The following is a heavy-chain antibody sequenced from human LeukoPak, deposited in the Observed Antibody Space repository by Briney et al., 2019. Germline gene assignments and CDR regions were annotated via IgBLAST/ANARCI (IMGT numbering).Heavy chain of an antibody. V-gene: IGHV3-30*18. CDR2: ISFDGSNK. CDR1: GFTFSSYG. Sequence: GGSLRLSCAASGFTFSSYGMHWVRQAPGKGLEWVAVISFDGSNKFYTESVKGRCTISGDNAMNTVYLQMSSLRAEDTAVYYCAKDYTGYFGMDVWGQGTTVTVSS. J-gene: IGHJ6*02. CDR3: AKDYTGYFGMDV.